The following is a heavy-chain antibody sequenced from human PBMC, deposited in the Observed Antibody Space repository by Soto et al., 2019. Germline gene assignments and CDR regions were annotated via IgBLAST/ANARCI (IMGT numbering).Heavy chain of an antibody. D-gene: IGHD6-13*01. CDR3: VRDRGSSSWYEFDY. CDR1: GYTFISNG. V-gene: IGHV1-18*01. CDR2: ISAYNGNT. Sequence: QVQLVQSGAEVKNPGASVKVSCKTSGYTFISNGISWVRQAPGHGLEWKGWISAYNGNTNYAQKFQYRVTMTRDTSTSTAYMELRSLRSDDTAVYYCVRDRGSSSWYEFDYWGQGTLVTVSS. J-gene: IGHJ4*02.